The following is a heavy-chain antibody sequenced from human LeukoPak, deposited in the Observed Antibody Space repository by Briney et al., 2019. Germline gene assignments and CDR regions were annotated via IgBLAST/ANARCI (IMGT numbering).Heavy chain of an antibody. V-gene: IGHV1-18*01. CDR1: GYTFTSYG. CDR3: AREFPFTMVRGVIIQSSRVANWFDP. J-gene: IGHJ5*02. D-gene: IGHD3-10*01. Sequence: GASVKVSCKASGYTFTSYGISWVRQAPGQGLEWMGWISAYNGNTNYAQKLQGRVTMTRDTSTSTVYMELSSLRSEDTAVYYCAREFPFTMVRGVIIQSSRVANWFDPWGQGTLVTVSS. CDR2: ISAYNGNT.